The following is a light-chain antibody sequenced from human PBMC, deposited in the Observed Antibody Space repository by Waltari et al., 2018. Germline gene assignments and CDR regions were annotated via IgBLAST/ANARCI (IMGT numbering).Light chain of an antibody. V-gene: IGLV1-40*01. Sequence: QSVLTQPPSVSGAPGQRVTISCTGSSPNIGAGYDVHRYQHLPGTAPKLLIYGNSNRPSGVPDRFSGSKSGTSASLAITGLQAEDEADYYCQSYDSSLSPVVFGGGTKLTVL. CDR2: GNS. CDR1: SPNIGAGYD. CDR3: QSYDSSLSPVV. J-gene: IGLJ2*01.